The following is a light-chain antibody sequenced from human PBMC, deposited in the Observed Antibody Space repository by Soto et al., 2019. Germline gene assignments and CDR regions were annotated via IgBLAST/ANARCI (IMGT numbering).Light chain of an antibody. V-gene: IGKV3-15*01. Sequence: EIVMTQYPATLSVSPEERATLSCRASQSVSSNLAWYQQKPGQAPRLLIYGASTRATGIPARFSGSGSGTEFTLTISSLQSEDFAVYYCQQYNNWPRTFGQGTKVDIK. CDR2: GAS. J-gene: IGKJ1*01. CDR3: QQYNNWPRT. CDR1: QSVSSN.